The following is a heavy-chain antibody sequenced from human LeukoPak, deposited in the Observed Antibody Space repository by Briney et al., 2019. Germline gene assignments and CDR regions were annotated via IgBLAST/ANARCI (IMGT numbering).Heavy chain of an antibody. CDR2: IRTSGST. CDR3: ARPHSSTDFYAFDI. CDR1: GGSISDYY. J-gene: IGHJ3*02. Sequence: SEALSLTCTVPGGSISDYYWSWIRQPPGTGLEWIGYIRTSGSTNYSPSLASRVTMSVDTSKNQNSLKLRSVAAADTAVYYCARPHSSTDFYAFDIWGQGTMVTVSS. D-gene: IGHD2-2*01. V-gene: IGHV4-4*09.